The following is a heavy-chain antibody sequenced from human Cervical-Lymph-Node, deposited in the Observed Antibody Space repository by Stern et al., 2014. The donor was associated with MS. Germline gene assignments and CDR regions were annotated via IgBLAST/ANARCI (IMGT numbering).Heavy chain of an antibody. D-gene: IGHD6-6*01. Sequence: EVQLVESGAEVKKPGESLKISCKGSGYSFTSYWIGWVRQMPGKGLEWMGIIYPGDSDTRYSPSFQGQVTISADKSISTAYLQWSSLKASDTAMYYCARLARGTEYSSSIGFWAFDIWGQGTMVTVSS. CDR2: IYPGDSDT. CDR1: GYSFTSYW. CDR3: ARLARGTEYSSSIGFWAFDI. V-gene: IGHV5-51*03. J-gene: IGHJ3*02.